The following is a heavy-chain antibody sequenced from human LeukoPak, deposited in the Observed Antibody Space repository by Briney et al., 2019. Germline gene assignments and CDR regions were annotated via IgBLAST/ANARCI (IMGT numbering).Heavy chain of an antibody. V-gene: IGHV1-46*01. Sequence: ASVKVSCKASGYTFTSYYMHWVRQAPGQGLEWMGIINPSGGSTSYAQKFQGRVTMTRDTSTSTAYMELRSLRSDDTAVYYCARDLLGALDYWGQGTLVTVSS. J-gene: IGHJ4*02. CDR1: GYTFTSYY. CDR2: INPSGGST. D-gene: IGHD3-16*01. CDR3: ARDLLGALDY.